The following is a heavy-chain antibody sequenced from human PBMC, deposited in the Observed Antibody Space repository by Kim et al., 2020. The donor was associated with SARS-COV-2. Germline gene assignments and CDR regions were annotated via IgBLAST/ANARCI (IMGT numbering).Heavy chain of an antibody. Sequence: SETLSLTCTVSGGSISSSSYYWGWIRQPPGKGLEWIGSIYYSGSTYYNPSLKSRVTISVDTSKNQFSLKLSSVTAADTAVYYCARLKFNPIVWDILTGYYPRVGYYYYGMDVWGQGTTVTVSS. D-gene: IGHD3-9*01. V-gene: IGHV4-39*01. CDR3: ARLKFNPIVWDILTGYYPRVGYYYYGMDV. CDR2: IYYSGST. CDR1: GGSISSSSYY. J-gene: IGHJ6*02.